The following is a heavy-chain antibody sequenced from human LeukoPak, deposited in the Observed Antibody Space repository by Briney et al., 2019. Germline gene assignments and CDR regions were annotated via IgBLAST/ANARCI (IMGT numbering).Heavy chain of an antibody. CDR3: ATRADRVDP. Sequence: PSETLSLSCSVSGDSITSYYWSWIRQPAGRGLEWIGYVFHSGVTNYNPSLKSRVTLSLDTSKNQFSLKLKSVTAADTAVYFCATRADRVDPWGQGTLVTVSS. V-gene: IGHV4-59*12. CDR2: VFHSGVT. D-gene: IGHD1-14*01. CDR1: GDSITSYY. J-gene: IGHJ5*02.